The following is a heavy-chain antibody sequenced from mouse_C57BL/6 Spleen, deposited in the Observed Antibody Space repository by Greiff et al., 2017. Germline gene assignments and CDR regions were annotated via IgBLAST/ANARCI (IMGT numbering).Heavy chain of an antibody. J-gene: IGHJ3*01. D-gene: IGHD1-2*01. Sequence: EVQGVESVAELVRPGASVKLSCTASGFNIKNTYMHWVKQRPEQGLEWIGRIDPANGNTKYAPKFQGKATITADTSSNTAYLQLSSLTSEDTAIYYCARGTTATEGFAYWGQGTLVTVSA. V-gene: IGHV14-3*01. CDR1: GFNIKNTY. CDR3: ARGTTATEGFAY. CDR2: IDPANGNT.